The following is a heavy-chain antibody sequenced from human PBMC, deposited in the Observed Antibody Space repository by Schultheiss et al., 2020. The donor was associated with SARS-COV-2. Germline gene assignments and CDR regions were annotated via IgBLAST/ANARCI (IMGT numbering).Heavy chain of an antibody. CDR1: GFTVSNNY. J-gene: IGHJ4*02. Sequence: GGSLRLSCAASGFTVSNNYMSWVRQAPGKGLQWVSVIYSGGTTYYADSVKGRFTISRDNSKNTLYLQMNSLRAEDTAVYYCARELGGSRHLWGQGTLVTVSS. V-gene: IGHV3-66*01. CDR3: ARELGGSRHL. D-gene: IGHD1-26*01. CDR2: IYSGGTT.